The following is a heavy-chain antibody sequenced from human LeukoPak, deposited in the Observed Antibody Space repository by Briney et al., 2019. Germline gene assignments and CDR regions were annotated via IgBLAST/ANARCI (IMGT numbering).Heavy chain of an antibody. CDR2: ISSSGSTI. J-gene: IGHJ6*03. V-gene: IGHV3-11*04. CDR3: ARDKDWNYSYYYHMDV. D-gene: IGHD1-7*01. Sequence: PGGSLRLSCAASGFTFSDYYMSWIRQAPGKGLEWVSYISSSGSTIYYADSVKGRFTISRDNAKNSLYLQMNSLRAEDTAVYYCARDKDWNYSYYYHMDVWGEGTTVTVYS. CDR1: GFTFSDYY.